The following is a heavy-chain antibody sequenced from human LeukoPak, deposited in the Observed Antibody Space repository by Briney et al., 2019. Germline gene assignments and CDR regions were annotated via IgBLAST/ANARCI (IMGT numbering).Heavy chain of an antibody. J-gene: IGHJ4*02. CDR3: AIEQAGGYSGYDYFDY. CDR1: GYTFTSYY. Sequence: ASVKVSCKASGYTFTSYYMHWVRQAPGQGLEWMGIINPSGGSTSYAQKFQGRVTMTRDTSTSTVYMELSSLRSEDTAVYYCAIEQAGGYSGYDYFDYWGQGTLVTVSS. D-gene: IGHD5-12*01. V-gene: IGHV1-46*01. CDR2: INPSGGST.